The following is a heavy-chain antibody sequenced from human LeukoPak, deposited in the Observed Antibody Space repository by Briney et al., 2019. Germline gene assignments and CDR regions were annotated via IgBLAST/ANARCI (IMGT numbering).Heavy chain of an antibody. CDR2: MNPNSGNT. CDR3: ATHSYGLQALDY. J-gene: IGHJ4*02. V-gene: IGHV1-8*01. CDR1: GYTFTSFD. Sequence: ASVKVSCKASGYTFTSFDINWVRQAPGQGLEWMGWMNPNSGNTAYAQKFQGRVTMTWNTSISTAYMELSSLRTQDKSVYYCATHSYGLQALDYWGQGTLVTVSS. D-gene: IGHD5-18*01.